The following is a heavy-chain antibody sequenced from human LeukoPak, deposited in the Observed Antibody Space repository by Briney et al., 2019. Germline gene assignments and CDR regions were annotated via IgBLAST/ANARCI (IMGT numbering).Heavy chain of an antibody. CDR1: GYTFTSYY. J-gene: IGHJ2*01. CDR3: ARDPGREYDVDTAMGSPPDWYFDL. Sequence: ASVKVSCKASGYTFTSYYMHWVRQAPGQELEWMGIINPSGGSTSYAQKFQGRVTMTRDTSTSTVYMELSSLRSEDTAVYYCARDPGREYDVDTAMGSPPDWYFDLWGRGTLVTVSS. D-gene: IGHD5-18*01. V-gene: IGHV1-46*01. CDR2: INPSGGST.